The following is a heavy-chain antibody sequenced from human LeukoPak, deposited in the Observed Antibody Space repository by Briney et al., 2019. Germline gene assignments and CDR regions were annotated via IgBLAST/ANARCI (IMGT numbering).Heavy chain of an antibody. Sequence: GESLRLSCAASGFTFSSYKMNWVRQAPGKGLEWVSSISSGSSYIYYADSVKGRFTISRDNSKNTLYLQMNSLRAEDTAVYYCASGSMGYYGSGSSPLYYFDYWGQGTLVTVSS. D-gene: IGHD3-10*01. J-gene: IGHJ4*02. CDR2: ISSGSSYI. CDR3: ASGSMGYYGSGSSPLYYFDY. V-gene: IGHV3-21*04. CDR1: GFTFSSYK.